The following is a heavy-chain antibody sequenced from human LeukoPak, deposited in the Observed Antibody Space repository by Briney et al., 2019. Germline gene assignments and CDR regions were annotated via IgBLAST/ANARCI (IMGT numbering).Heavy chain of an antibody. D-gene: IGHD3-22*01. J-gene: IGHJ4*02. V-gene: IGHV3-30*18. CDR2: ISYDGSNK. CDR1: GVTFSSYG. Sequence: GGSLRLSCAASGVTFSSYGMRWVRQAPGKGLEWVAVISYDGSNKYYADSVKGRFTISRDNAKNSLYLQMNSLRAEDTALYYCAKALFLYDSSGRFDYWGQGTLVTVSS. CDR3: AKALFLYDSSGRFDY.